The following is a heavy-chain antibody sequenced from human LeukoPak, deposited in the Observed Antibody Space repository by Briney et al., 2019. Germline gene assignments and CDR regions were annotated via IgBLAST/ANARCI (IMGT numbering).Heavy chain of an antibody. CDR2: IFPSGGEI. J-gene: IGHJ4*02. CDR1: GFTFEDYG. V-gene: IGHV3-23*01. D-gene: IGHD2-8*02. CDR3: ATYRQVLLPFES. Sequence: GGSLRLSCAVSGFTFEDYGMSWVRQGPGKGLEWVSSIFPSGGEIHYADSVRGRFTISRDNSKSTLSLRMNSLRAEDTAIYYCATYRQVLLPFESWGQGTLVTVSS.